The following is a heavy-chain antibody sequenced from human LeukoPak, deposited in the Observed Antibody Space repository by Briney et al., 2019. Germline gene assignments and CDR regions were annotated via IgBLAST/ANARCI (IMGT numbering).Heavy chain of an antibody. Sequence: GGSLRLSCAASGFTFSSYAMHWVRQAPGKGLEWVAVISYDGSNKYYADSVKGRFTIYRDNSKNTLYLQMNSLRAEDTAVYYCARDRVVVVTAIPRGNYYYYGMDVWGQGTTVTVSS. J-gene: IGHJ6*02. V-gene: IGHV3-30-3*01. CDR1: GFTFSSYA. CDR2: ISYDGSNK. CDR3: ARDRVVVVTAIPRGNYYYYGMDV. D-gene: IGHD2-21*02.